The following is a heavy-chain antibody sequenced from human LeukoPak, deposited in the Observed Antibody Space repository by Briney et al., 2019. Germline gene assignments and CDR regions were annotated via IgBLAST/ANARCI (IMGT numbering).Heavy chain of an antibody. CDR1: GFTFSNYA. J-gene: IGHJ4*02. CDR2: ISSSGGST. D-gene: IGHD6-13*01. CDR3: AKGGYSSRAPLDY. V-gene: IGHV3-23*01. Sequence: PGGSLRLSCAASGFTFSNYAMSWVRQAPGKGLEWVSGISSSGGSTFYADSVKGRFTISRDNSKDTLYLQMNSLRAEDTALYYCAKGGYSSRAPLDYWGQGIQLSVSS.